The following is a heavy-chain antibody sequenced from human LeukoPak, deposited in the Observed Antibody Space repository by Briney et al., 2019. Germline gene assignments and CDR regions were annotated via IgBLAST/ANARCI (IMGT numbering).Heavy chain of an antibody. CDR2: IKQDRSEK. V-gene: IGHV3-7*01. CDR1: GFTFSSYE. Sequence: TGGSLRLSCAASGFTFSSYEMNWVRQAPGKGLEWVANIKQDRSEKYYVDSVKGRFTISRDNAKNSLYLQMNSLRAEDTAVYYCARLREIPVFGVVTKSTSYFDYWGQGTLVTVSS. CDR3: ARLREIPVFGVVTKSTSYFDY. D-gene: IGHD3-3*01. J-gene: IGHJ4*02.